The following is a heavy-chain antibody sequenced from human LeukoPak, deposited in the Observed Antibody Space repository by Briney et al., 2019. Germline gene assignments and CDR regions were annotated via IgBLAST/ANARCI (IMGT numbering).Heavy chain of an antibody. D-gene: IGHD3-10*01. CDR3: ARDTRGLDYWYFDL. Sequence: ASVKVSCKASGYTLTDYYIHWVRQAPGQGLEWMGRINPNSGGTLYAQIFQGRVTMTRDTSISTAYMELSRLRSDDTAVYYCARDTRGLDYWYFDLWGRGTLVTVSA. J-gene: IGHJ2*01. CDR1: GYTLTDYY. CDR2: INPNSGGT. V-gene: IGHV1-2*06.